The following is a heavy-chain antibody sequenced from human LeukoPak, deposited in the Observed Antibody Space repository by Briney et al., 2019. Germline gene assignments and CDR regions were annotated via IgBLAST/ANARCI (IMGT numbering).Heavy chain of an antibody. V-gene: IGHV3-7*01. CDR3: ARSRKGHDSSGYYFFPDAFDI. CDR1: GFTFSSYW. J-gene: IGHJ3*02. D-gene: IGHD3-22*01. Sequence: GGSLRLSCAASGFTFSSYWMSWVRQAPGKGLEWVANIKQDGSEKYYMDSVKGRFTISRDNAKNSLYLQMNSLRAEDTAVYYCARSRKGHDSSGYYFFPDAFDIWGQGTMVTVSS. CDR2: IKQDGSEK.